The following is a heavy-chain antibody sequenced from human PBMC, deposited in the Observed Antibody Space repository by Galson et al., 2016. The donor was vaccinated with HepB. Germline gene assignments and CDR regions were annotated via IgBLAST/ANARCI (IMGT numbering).Heavy chain of an antibody. CDR1: GFTFSLYT. CDR2: ISNAASNK. J-gene: IGHJ3*02. Sequence: SLRLSCAASGFTFSLYTMHWVGQAPGEGLEWVSLISNAASNKYYADSVKGRFTISRDNSKNTLYLQMNSLRTEDTATYYCANIHAGSFAFDIWGQGTKVTVSS. CDR3: ANIHAGSFAFDI. V-gene: IGHV3-30-3*01. D-gene: IGHD3-10*01.